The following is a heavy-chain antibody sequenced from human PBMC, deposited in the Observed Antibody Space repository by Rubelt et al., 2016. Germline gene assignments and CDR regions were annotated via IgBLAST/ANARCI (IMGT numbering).Heavy chain of an antibody. D-gene: IGHD3-16*01. CDR2: ISGSGGST. Sequence: EVQLLESGGGLVQPGGSLRLSCAASGFTFSSYAMSWVRQAPGKGLEWVSAISGSGGSTYPVDSVKGRFTISRDNSKTTMYLQMNSLRAEDTAVYYCAKEPPSPFGYHWGQGTLVTVSS. V-gene: IGHV3-23*01. CDR3: AKEPPSPFGYH. J-gene: IGHJ5*02. CDR1: GFTFSSYA.